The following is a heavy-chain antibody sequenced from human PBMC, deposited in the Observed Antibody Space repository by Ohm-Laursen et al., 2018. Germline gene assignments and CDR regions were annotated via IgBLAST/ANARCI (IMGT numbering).Heavy chain of an antibody. J-gene: IGHJ5*02. CDR2: IYHSGST. V-gene: IGHV4-38-2*02. CDR1: GYSISSGYY. CDR3: ARHPDYRSDRWFDP. D-gene: IGHD6-25*01. Sequence: GTLSLTCTVSGYSISSGYYWGWIRQPPGKGLEWIGSIYHSGSTYYNPSLKSRVTISVDTSKNQFSLKLSSVTAADTAVYYCARHPDYRSDRWFDPWGQRTLVSVSS.